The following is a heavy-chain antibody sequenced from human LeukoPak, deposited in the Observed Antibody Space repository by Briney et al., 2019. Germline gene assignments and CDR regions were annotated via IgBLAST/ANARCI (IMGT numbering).Heavy chain of an antibody. V-gene: IGHV1-69*13. D-gene: IGHD3-10*01. CDR2: IIPIFGPA. J-gene: IGHJ2*01. Sequence: GASVTVSCKPSGGTFSRFAISWVRQAPGQGLEWMGGIIPIFGPANYAQKFQGRVTITADESTSTAYMELSSLRSEDTALYYCAKSTYYYGSGEGSNYWYFDLWGRGTLVTVSS. CDR3: AKSTYYYGSGEGSNYWYFDL. CDR1: GGTFSRFA.